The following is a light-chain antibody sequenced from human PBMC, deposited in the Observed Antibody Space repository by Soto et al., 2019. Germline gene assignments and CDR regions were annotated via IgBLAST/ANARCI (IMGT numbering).Light chain of an antibody. J-gene: IGKJ1*01. CDR1: QSIRIY. CDR2: AAS. V-gene: IGKV1-39*01. Sequence: DIPMTQSPSSLSASVGDRVTIACRASQSIRIYLNWYQQKPGKAPKPLIYAASSLQSGVPSRFSGSGSGTDFTLTSSSLQREDFATYYCQQSATTPWTFRQAAKVEIK. CDR3: QQSATTPWT.